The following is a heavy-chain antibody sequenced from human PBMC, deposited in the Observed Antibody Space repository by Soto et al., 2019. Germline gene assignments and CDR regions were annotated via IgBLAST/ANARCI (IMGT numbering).Heavy chain of an antibody. D-gene: IGHD3-3*01. CDR1: GGSISSYY. CDR2: IYYSGST. V-gene: IGHV4-59*08. CDR3: ARHNDFEVRSYYYMDV. Sequence: SETLSLTCTVSGGSISSYYWSWIRQPPGKGLEWIGYIYYSGSTNYNPSLKSRVTISVDTSKNQFSLKLSSVTAADTAVYYCARHNDFEVRSYYYMDVWGKGTTVTVSS. J-gene: IGHJ6*03.